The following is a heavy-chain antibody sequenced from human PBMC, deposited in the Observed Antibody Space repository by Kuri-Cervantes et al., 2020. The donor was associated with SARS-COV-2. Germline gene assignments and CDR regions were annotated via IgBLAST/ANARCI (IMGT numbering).Heavy chain of an antibody. CDR3: AKLGSRRHYED. J-gene: IGHJ4*02. D-gene: IGHD4-17*01. CDR2: ISGSGGST. V-gene: IGHV3-23*01. Sequence: GESLKISCAASGFTFSSYAMSWVRQAPGKGLEWVSAISGSGGSTYYADSVKGRFTISRDNSKNMLYLQMNSLRAEDTAVYYCAKLGSRRHYEDWGQGTLVTVSS. CDR1: GFTFSSYA.